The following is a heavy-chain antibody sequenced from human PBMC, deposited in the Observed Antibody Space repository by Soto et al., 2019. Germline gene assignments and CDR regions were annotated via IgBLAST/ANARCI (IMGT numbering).Heavy chain of an antibody. CDR3: ARDKITGLFDY. V-gene: IGHV4-34*01. Sequence: SETLSRTCAVYGGSFSGYYWTWIRQPPGTGLEWIGEINHSGSTNYNPSRKSRVTISVDTSKNQFSLKLTSVTAADTAVYYCARDKITGLFDYWGQGTLVTVSS. CDR1: GGSFSGYY. CDR2: INHSGST. J-gene: IGHJ4*02. D-gene: IGHD2-8*02.